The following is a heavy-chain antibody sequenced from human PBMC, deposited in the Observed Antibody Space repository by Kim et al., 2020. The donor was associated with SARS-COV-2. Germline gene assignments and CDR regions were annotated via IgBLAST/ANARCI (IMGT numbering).Heavy chain of an antibody. CDR1: GGSISSGGYY. V-gene: IGHV4-31*03. D-gene: IGHD5-18*01. J-gene: IGHJ2*01. CDR2: IYYSGST. Sequence: SETLSLTCTVSGGSISSGGYYWSWIRQHPGKGLEWIGYIYYSGSTYYNPSLKSRVTISVDTSKNQFSLKLSSVTAADTAVYYCARDSARGYGYGYCFDLWGRGTLVTVSS. CDR3: ARDSARGYGYGYCFDL.